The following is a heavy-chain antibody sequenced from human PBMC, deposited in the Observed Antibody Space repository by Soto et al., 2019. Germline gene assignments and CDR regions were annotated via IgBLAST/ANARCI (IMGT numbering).Heavy chain of an antibody. Sequence: KQSQTLSLTCAISGDSVSSNSAAWNWIRQSPSRGLEWLGRTYYRSKWYNDYAVSVKSRITINPDTSKNQFSLQLNSVTPEDTAVYYCARDHDDYIWGSYRLAPYAFDIWGQGTMVTVSS. CDR2: TYYRSKWYN. J-gene: IGHJ3*02. V-gene: IGHV6-1*01. D-gene: IGHD3-16*02. CDR3: ARDHDDYIWGSYRLAPYAFDI. CDR1: GDSVSSNSAA.